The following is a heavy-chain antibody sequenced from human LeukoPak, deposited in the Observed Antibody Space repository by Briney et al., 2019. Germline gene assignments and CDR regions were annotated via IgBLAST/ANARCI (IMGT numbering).Heavy chain of an antibody. CDR2: INPDGSDT. CDR1: GFTFSNYW. CDR3: ERWGVEAGTDQ. D-gene: IGHD6-19*01. J-gene: IGHJ4*02. V-gene: IGHV3-7*01. Sequence: PGGSLRLSCEASGFTFSNYWMGWARQAPGKGLEWVANINPDGSDTSYVDSGKGRIIISRDNAKKSMFLQMNSLRAEETAVYYCERWGVEAGTDQWGQGTLVTVSA.